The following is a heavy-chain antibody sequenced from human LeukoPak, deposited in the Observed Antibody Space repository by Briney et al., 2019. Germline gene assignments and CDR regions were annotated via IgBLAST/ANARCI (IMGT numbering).Heavy chain of an antibody. V-gene: IGHV4-59*08. CDR2: ISYSGST. J-gene: IGHJ3*02. CDR3: ARAYYYASSAFDI. Sequence: SETLSLTCAVSGGSISTYHWSWIRQPPGKGLEWIGYISYSGSTNYNPSLKSRVIISVDTSKNQFSLKLSSVTAADTAVYYCARAYYYASSAFDIWGQGTMVTVSS. CDR1: GGSISTYH. D-gene: IGHD3-22*01.